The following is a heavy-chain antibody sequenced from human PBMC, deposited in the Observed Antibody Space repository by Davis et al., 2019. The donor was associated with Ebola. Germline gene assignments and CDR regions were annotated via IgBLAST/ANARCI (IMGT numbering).Heavy chain of an antibody. D-gene: IGHD6-13*01. J-gene: IGHJ6*02. CDR2: IWYDGSNK. CDR1: GGSISSSNW. CDR3: ARSSSSWHYYYYGMDV. V-gene: IGHV3-33*08. Sequence: LSLTCAVSGGSISSSNWWSWVRQAPGKGLEWVAVIWYDGSNKYYADSVKGRFTISRDNSKNTLYLQMNSLRAEDTAVYYCARSSSSWHYYYYGMDVWGQGTTVTVSS.